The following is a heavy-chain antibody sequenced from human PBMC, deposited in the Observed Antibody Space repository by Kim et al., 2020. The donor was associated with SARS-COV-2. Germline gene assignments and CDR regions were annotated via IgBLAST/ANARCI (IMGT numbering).Heavy chain of an antibody. CDR1: GFTFSSYE. CDR3: ARERSRWYGRGYYYYYYGMDV. Sequence: GGSLRLSCAASGFTFSSYEMNWVRQAPGKGLEWVSYISSSGSTIYYADSVKGRFTISRDNAKNSLSLQMNSLRAEDTAVYYCARERSRWYGRGYYYYYYGMDVWGEGTTVTVSS. V-gene: IGHV3-48*03. CDR2: ISSSGSTI. D-gene: IGHD6-13*01. J-gene: IGHJ6*04.